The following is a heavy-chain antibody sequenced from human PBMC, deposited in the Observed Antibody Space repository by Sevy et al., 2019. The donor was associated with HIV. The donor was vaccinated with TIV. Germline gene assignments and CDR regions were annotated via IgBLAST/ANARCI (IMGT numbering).Heavy chain of an antibody. Sequence: GESLKISCQGSGYRIFNNWVAWVRQMPGKGLEWMGMIYPGNSDTRYSPPFQGQVTISADNSIGTDYLQWSSLRASDTDINLCATEPHLTLADFNVWGQGTKVTVSS. D-gene: IGHD2-21*01. V-gene: IGHV5-51*01. CDR1: GYRIFNNW. J-gene: IGHJ3*01. CDR2: IYPGNSDT. CDR3: ATEPHLTLADFNV.